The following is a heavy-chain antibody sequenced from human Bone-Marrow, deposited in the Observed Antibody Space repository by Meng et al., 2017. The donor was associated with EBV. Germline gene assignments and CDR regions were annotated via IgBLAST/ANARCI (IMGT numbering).Heavy chain of an antibody. CDR3: ASESGRGYTPDY. J-gene: IGHJ4*02. CDR2: FLPTLGAP. Sequence: QVQVGQSAAEVKKPGPSVNVSCKPSGGPFRNYAISWVRQAPGQGLEWLGGFLPTLGAPNYTQKFHGRVSITADESTSTHYMDLSSLRSEDTAMYYCASESGRGYTPDYWGQGTLVTVSS. V-gene: IGHV1-69*01. CDR1: GGPFRNYA. D-gene: IGHD3-10*01.